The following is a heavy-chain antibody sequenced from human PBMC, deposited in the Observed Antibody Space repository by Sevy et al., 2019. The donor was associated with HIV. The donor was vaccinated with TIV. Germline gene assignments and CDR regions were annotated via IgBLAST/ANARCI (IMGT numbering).Heavy chain of an antibody. CDR2: IDHSGIP. CDR1: GVSFKDYY. D-gene: IGHD3-10*01. CDR3: GRSVDRGPNSNSHYVDV. Sequence: SETLSLTCAVYGVSFKDYYWSWIRQPPGKGLEWIGDIDHSGIPTYNPSLQSRAIIFGSTTQNQLSLMLTSMTAADTAVYYCGRSVDRGPNSNSHYVDVWGTGTTVTVSS. V-gene: IGHV4-34*01. J-gene: IGHJ6*03.